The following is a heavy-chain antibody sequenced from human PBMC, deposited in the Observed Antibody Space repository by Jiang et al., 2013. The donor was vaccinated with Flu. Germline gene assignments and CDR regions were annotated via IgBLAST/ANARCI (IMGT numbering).Heavy chain of an antibody. J-gene: IGHJ6*02. CDR3: ARHVAYGRVFGV. CDR2: IYPSGSA. V-gene: IGHV4-38-2*02. CDR1: AYSISSGYF. D-gene: IGHD1-26*01. Sequence: PGLVKPSETLSLTCTVSAYSISSGYFWGWIRQPPGKGLEWIGNIYPSGSAHYNPSLKGRVTISVDTSKNQFSLKLSSVTAADTAVYYCARHVAYGRVFGVWGQGTTVTVSS.